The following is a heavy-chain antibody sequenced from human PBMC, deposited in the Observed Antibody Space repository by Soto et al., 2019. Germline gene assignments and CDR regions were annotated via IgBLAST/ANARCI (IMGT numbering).Heavy chain of an antibody. J-gene: IGHJ4*02. Sequence: GGSLRLSCTASGFTFGDYAMSWFRQAPGKGLEWVGFIRSKAYGGTTEYAASVKGRFTISRDDSKSIAYLQMNSLKTEDTAVYYCTSRNIAVDYYFDYWGQGTLVTVSS. CDR1: GFTFGDYA. CDR2: IRSKAYGGTT. D-gene: IGHD6-19*01. V-gene: IGHV3-49*03. CDR3: TSRNIAVDYYFDY.